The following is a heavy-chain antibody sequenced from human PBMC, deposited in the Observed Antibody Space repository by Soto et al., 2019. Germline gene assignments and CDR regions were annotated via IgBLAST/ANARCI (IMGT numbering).Heavy chain of an antibody. V-gene: IGHV1-69*13. CDR1: GGTFSSYA. J-gene: IGHJ4*02. CDR3: ARCQYYDSSCYYFLYFDY. Sequence: SVKVSCKASGGTFSSYAISWVRQAPGQGREWMGGIIPIFGTANYAQKFQGRVTITADESTSTAYMELSSRRSEDTAVYYCARCQYYDSSCYYFLYFDYWGQGTLVPVSS. CDR2: IIPIFGTA. D-gene: IGHD3-22*01.